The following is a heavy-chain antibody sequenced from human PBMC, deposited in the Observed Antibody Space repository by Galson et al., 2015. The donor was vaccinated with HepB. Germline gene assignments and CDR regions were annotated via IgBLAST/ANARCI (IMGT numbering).Heavy chain of an antibody. Sequence: TLSLTCAVSGGPISSGGYSWSWIRQPPGKGLERIGYIYHSGSTYYNPSLKSRVTISVDRSKNQFSLKLSSATAADTAVYYCARVGYSYGLDYWGQGTLVTVSS. CDR1: GGPISSGGYS. CDR2: IYHSGST. D-gene: IGHD5-18*01. CDR3: ARVGYSYGLDY. J-gene: IGHJ4*02. V-gene: IGHV4-30-2*01.